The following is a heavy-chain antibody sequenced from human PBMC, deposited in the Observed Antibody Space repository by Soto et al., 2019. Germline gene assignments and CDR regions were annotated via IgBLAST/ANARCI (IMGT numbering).Heavy chain of an antibody. J-gene: IGHJ6*02. Sequence: PGGSLRLSCAASGFTFSSYDMHWVRQATGKGLEWVSAIGTAGDTYYPGSVKGRFTISRENAKNSLYLQMNSLRAGDTAVYYCARAGYRRSPSVARSRQYGMDVWGQGTTVTVSS. CDR1: GFTFSSYD. D-gene: IGHD5-12*01. V-gene: IGHV3-13*01. CDR3: ARAGYRRSPSVARSRQYGMDV. CDR2: IGTAGDT.